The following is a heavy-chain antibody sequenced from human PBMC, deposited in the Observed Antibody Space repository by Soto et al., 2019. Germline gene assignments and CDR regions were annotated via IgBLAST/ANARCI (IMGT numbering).Heavy chain of an antibody. CDR1: GYTFTNFG. CDR2: ISAYNGNT. V-gene: IGHV1-18*01. J-gene: IGHJ4*02. CDR3: ARGATPSDY. Sequence: QVQLVQSGAEVKKPGASVKVSCKASGYTFTNFGISWVRQAPGQGLEWMGWISAYNGNTNYAQNXQXXXTXXTDTSTSTAYIELKSLRSDNTSAYYCARGATPSDYWGQGTLVTVSS. D-gene: IGHD2-15*01.